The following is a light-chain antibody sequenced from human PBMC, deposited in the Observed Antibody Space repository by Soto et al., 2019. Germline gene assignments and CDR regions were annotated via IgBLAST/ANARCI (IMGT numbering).Light chain of an antibody. CDR3: SSYTSSAYWV. Sequence: QSALTQPASVSGSPGQSCTISCTGTSSDVGAYNYVSWYQQHPGKAPKLMIYEVSNRPSGVSNRFSGSKSGNTASLTISGLQAEDEAHYYCSSYTSSAYWVFGGGTKLTVL. CDR1: SSDVGAYNY. V-gene: IGLV2-14*01. CDR2: EVS. J-gene: IGLJ3*02.